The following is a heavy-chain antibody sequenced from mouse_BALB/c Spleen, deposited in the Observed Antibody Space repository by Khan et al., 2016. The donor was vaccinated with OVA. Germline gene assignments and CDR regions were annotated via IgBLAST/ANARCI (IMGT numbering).Heavy chain of an antibody. Sequence: EVELVESGGDLVKTGGSLKLSCAASGFTFSTYGMSWVRQTPDKRLEWVATINSGGHYTYYIDSVKGRFTISRDNAKNILYLQMTSLRSEDTAMYYCARLAYYYNSEGFAYWGQGTLVTVS. V-gene: IGHV5-6*01. J-gene: IGHJ3*01. CDR1: GFTFSTYG. CDR2: INSGGHYT. D-gene: IGHD1-1*02. CDR3: ARLAYYYNSEGFAY.